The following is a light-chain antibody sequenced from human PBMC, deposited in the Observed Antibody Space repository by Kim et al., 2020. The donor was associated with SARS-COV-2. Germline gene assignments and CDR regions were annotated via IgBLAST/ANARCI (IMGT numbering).Light chain of an antibody. CDR2: LNSDGSH. V-gene: IGLV4-69*01. Sequence: GASIKLPCPLSSGHSSYAIAWQQQQPEKGPPSLMKLNSDGSHSKGDGIPDRFSGSSSGAERYLTISSLQSEDEADYYCQTWGTGMVFGGGTQLTVL. CDR1: SGHSSYA. J-gene: IGLJ3*02. CDR3: QTWGTGMV.